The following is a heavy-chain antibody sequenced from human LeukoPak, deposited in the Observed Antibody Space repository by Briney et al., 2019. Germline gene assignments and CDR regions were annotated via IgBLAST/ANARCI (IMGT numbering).Heavy chain of an antibody. CDR1: GGSFSGYY. V-gene: IGHV4-34*01. Sequence: SETLSLTCAVYGGSFSGYYWSWIRQPPGKGLEWIGEINHSGSTNYNPSLKSRVTISVDTSKNQFSLKLSSVTAADTAVYYCARGGKYWDQGTLVTVSS. CDR3: ARGGKY. D-gene: IGHD4-23*01. J-gene: IGHJ4*02. CDR2: INHSGST.